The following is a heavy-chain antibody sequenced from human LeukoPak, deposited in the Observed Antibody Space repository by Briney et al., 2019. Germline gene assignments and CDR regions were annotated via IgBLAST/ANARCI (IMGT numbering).Heavy chain of an antibody. CDR3: ARVRAPVLFDY. J-gene: IGHJ4*02. CDR1: GGSISSSSYY. CDR2: IYYSGST. Sequence: SETLSLTCTVSGGSISSSSYYWGWIRQPPGKGLEWIGSIYYSGSTYYNPSLKSRVTISVDTSKNQFSLKLSSVTAADTAVYYCARVRAPVLFDYWGQGTLVTVSS. V-gene: IGHV4-39*07. D-gene: IGHD3-10*01.